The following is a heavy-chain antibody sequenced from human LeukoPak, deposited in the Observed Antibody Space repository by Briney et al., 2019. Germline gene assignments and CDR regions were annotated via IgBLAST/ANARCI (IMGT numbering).Heavy chain of an antibody. J-gene: IGHJ4*02. CDR2: ISSSGSTI. D-gene: IGHD4-17*01. CDR3: ASMTTVTITFHNFDY. Sequence: PGGSLRLSCAASGFTFSSYEMNWVRQAPGKGLEWVSYISSSGSTIYYADSVKGRFTISRDNAKNPLYLQMNSLRAEDTAVYYCASMTTVTITFHNFDYWGQGTLVTVSS. V-gene: IGHV3-48*03. CDR1: GFTFSSYE.